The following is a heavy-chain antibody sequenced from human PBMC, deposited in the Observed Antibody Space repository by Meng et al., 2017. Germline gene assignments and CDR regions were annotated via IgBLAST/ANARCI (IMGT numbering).Heavy chain of an antibody. CDR3: ATNTYCSGGSCSFDY. CDR1: GYTFTGYY. J-gene: IGHJ4*02. CDR2: INPNSGGT. V-gene: IGHV1-2*06. D-gene: IGHD2-15*01. Sequence: ASVKVSCKASGYTFTGYYMHWVRQAPGQGLEWMGRINPNSGGTNYAQKFQGRVTMTRDTSISTAYMELSRLRSDDTAAYYCATNTYCSGGSCSFDYWGQGTLVTVSS.